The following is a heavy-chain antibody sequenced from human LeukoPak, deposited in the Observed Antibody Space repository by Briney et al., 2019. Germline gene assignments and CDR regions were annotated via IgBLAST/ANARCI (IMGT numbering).Heavy chain of an antibody. D-gene: IGHD3-22*01. CDR3: AGTYYFDTGGYHHYSL. Sequence: SETLSLTCTVSGASISSYYWSWIRQPPGKGLEWIGYIYYSGSTNYNPSLKSRVTISVDTSKNQFSLKLSSVTAADTAVYYCAGTYYFDTGGYHHYSLWGQGTLVTVSS. V-gene: IGHV4-59*01. CDR2: IYYSGST. CDR1: GASISSYY. J-gene: IGHJ4*02.